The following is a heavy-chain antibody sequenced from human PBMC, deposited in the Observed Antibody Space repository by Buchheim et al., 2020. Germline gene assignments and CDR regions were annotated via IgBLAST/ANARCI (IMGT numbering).Heavy chain of an antibody. CDR2: MDPGGGST. CDR1: GNTFSSHH. Sequence: QVHLVQSGAEVKKPGASVRVSCKASGNTFSSHHVHWVRQAPGQGLEWLGIMDPGGGSTINAQNFQGRVTMTRDKSTSKVYMELSSLTSDDTAVYFCARGADSATFYPPDYWGQGTL. D-gene: IGHD1-26*01. J-gene: IGHJ4*02. V-gene: IGHV1-46*03. CDR3: ARGADSATFYPPDY.